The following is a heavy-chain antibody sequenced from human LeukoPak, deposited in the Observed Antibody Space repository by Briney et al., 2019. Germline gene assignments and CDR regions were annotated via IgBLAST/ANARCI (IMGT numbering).Heavy chain of an antibody. CDR3: ARSRSGVWLLGY. D-gene: IGHD3-9*01. CDR2: IWYDGSNK. CDR1: GFTFSSYG. J-gene: IGHJ4*02. V-gene: IGHV3-33*01. Sequence: GGSLRLSCAASGFTFSSYGMHWVRQAPGKGQEWVAVIWYDGSNKYYADSVKGRFTISRDNSKNALYLQMNSLRAEDTAVYYCARSRSGVWLLGYWGQGTLVTVSS.